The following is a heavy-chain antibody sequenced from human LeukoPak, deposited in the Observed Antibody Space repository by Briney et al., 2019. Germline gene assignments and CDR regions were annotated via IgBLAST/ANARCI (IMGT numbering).Heavy chain of an antibody. CDR3: TTGLDY. CDR1: GFTFSNAR. J-gene: IGHJ4*02. V-gene: IGHV3-15*01. Sequence: GGSLRLSCGTSGFTFSNARVSRVRQAPGKGLEWVGRYKRKTERGTTDYAETVKDKVNIPKDDSQDTLYLQINRQKSKHTGEYYCTTGLDYWGQGTLVTVSS. CDR2: YKRKTERGTT.